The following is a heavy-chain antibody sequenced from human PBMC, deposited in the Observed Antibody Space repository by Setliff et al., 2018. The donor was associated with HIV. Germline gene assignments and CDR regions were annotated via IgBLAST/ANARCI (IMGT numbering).Heavy chain of an antibody. CDR2: INGDGSFT. D-gene: IGHD7-27*01. J-gene: IGHJ4*02. CDR1: GFTFSPYS. Sequence: GGSLRLSCAASGFTFSPYSMHWVRRAPGKGLEWVSRINGDGSFTDYADSVKGRFTISRDNAKNTLYLQMNSLRAEDTALYYCARDLNWVLFDYWGQGTLVTVSS. CDR3: ARDLNWVLFDY. V-gene: IGHV3-74*01.